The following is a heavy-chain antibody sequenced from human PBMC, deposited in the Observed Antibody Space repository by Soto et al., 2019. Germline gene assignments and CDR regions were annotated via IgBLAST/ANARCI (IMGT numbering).Heavy chain of an antibody. CDR1: GFSLSTSGAA. D-gene: IGHD3-3*01. CDR2: IYWDGDK. V-gene: IGHV2-5*02. J-gene: IGHJ5*02. CDR3: AHRATMTIFGLIIDNGIWFDP. Sequence: QINLIESGPTLVKPTQTLTLTCTFSGFSLSTSGAAVGWVRQPPGRALEWLALIYWDGDKRYNASLGNRLTITKDTSMTQVVLTLTHVDPADTATYYCAHRATMTIFGLIIDNGIWFDPWGQGTRVIVSS.